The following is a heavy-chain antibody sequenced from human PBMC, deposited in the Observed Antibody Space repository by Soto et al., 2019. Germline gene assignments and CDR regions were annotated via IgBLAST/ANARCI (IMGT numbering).Heavy chain of an antibody. CDR1: GDAMSDYF. J-gene: IGHJ4*02. CDR3: AKDKGYSRGSAYFDS. CDR2: IHFSGST. Sequence: PSETLSLTCTVSGDAMSDYFWIWIRQPPGKGLDWIGYIHFSGSTTYNPSLHSRVTISGNTSNIQFYLKMSSVPAADTALYNCAKDKGYSRGSAYFDSWGQGTLVTVSS. V-gene: IGHV4-59*01. D-gene: IGHD6-19*01.